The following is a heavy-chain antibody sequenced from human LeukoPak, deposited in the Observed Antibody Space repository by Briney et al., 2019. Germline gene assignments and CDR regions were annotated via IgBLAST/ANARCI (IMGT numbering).Heavy chain of an antibody. Sequence: GESLKISCKASGYRFTNHWIGWVRQMPGKGLEWMGIIYPDDSDTRYSPSFQGQVTISADKSISTAYLQWSSLKASDTAMYYCASRTGTDYQGYYYYYYMDVWGKGTTVTVSS. D-gene: IGHD1/OR15-1a*01. V-gene: IGHV5-51*01. CDR2: IYPDDSDT. CDR1: GYRFTNHW. CDR3: ASRTGTDYQGYYYYYYMDV. J-gene: IGHJ6*03.